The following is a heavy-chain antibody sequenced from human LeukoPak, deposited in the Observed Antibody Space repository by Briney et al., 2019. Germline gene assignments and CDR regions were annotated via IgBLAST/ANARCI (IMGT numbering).Heavy chain of an antibody. CDR1: GGSISSYY. CDR3: ARAKDIVVVSAHFDI. D-gene: IGHD2-2*01. Sequence: SETLSLTCTVSGGSISSYYWSWIRQPPGKGLEWIGYIYYSGSTNYNPSLKSRVTISVDTSKNQFSLELSSVTAADTAVYYCARAKDIVVVSAHFDIWGQGTMVTVSS. CDR2: IYYSGST. V-gene: IGHV4-59*01. J-gene: IGHJ3*02.